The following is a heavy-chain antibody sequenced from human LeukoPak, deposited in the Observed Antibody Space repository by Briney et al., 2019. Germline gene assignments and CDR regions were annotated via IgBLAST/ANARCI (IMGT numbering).Heavy chain of an antibody. CDR2: IYHNGDA. Sequence: PSETLSLTCTVSDGSISNYYWHWIRQPPGKGLEWIGYIYHNGDANYTPSLESRVTMSVDTSKNQFSLTLSSVTAADTAVYFCASSPSLVVVTLAGLYYWGPGTPVTVSS. J-gene: IGHJ4*02. V-gene: IGHV4-59*01. CDR3: ASSPSLVVVTLAGLYY. CDR1: DGSISNYY. D-gene: IGHD2-21*02.